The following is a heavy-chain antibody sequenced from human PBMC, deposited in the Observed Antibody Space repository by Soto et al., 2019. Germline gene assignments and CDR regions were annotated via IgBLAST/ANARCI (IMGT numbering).Heavy chain of an antibody. J-gene: IGHJ4*02. CDR2: IYHSGST. Sequence: LSLTCAVSGGSISSGGYSWSWIRQPPGKGLEWIGYIYHSGSTYYNPSLKSRVTISVDRSKNQFSLKLSSVTAADTAVYYCARGAAAGRFDYWGQGTLVTVSS. CDR3: ARGAAAGRFDY. V-gene: IGHV4-30-2*01. D-gene: IGHD6-13*01. CDR1: GGSISSGGYS.